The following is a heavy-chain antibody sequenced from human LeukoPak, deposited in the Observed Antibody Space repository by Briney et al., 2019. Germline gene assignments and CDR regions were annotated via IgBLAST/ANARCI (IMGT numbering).Heavy chain of an antibody. D-gene: IGHD3-22*01. J-gene: IGHJ4*02. Sequence: GASVKVSCKASAYTLSGYYMHWVRQAPGQGLEWMGWINPNTGGTNYAQKFQGRVTMTSDTSISTAYMELSSLKSDDTAMYYCARAPMIVVVFPPRLDFWGQGTLVTVSS. V-gene: IGHV1-2*02. CDR1: AYTLSGYY. CDR2: INPNTGGT. CDR3: ARAPMIVVVFPPRLDF.